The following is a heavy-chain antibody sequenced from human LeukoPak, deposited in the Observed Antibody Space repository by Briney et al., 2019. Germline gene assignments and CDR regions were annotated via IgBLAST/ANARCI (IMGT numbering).Heavy chain of an antibody. CDR3: ARPADDSSGASWFDP. V-gene: IGHV3-21*01. J-gene: IGHJ5*02. CDR2: ISSSSSYR. Sequence: AGGSVRLSCAASAFTFSSYSMNWVRQAPGKGLEWVSSISSSSSYRCYADAVKGRVTISRDNAKNSMYLQMNSRRAEDTAVYYCARPADDSSGASWFDPWGQGTLVTVSS. CDR1: AFTFSSYS. D-gene: IGHD3-22*01.